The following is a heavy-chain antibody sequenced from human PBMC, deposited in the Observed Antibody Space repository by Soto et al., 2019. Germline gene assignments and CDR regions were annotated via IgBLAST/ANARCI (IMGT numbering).Heavy chain of an antibody. CDR2: IIPIFVTA. V-gene: IGHV1-69*01. CDR3: ARGRGYCSSTSCYIYYYYGMDV. D-gene: IGHD2-2*02. CDR1: GGTFSSYA. J-gene: IGHJ6*02. Sequence: QVQLVQSGAEVKKPGSSVKVSCKASGGTFSSYAISWVRQAPGQGLEWMGGIIPIFVTANYAQKFQGRVTITADESTSTAYMELSSLRSEDTAVYYCARGRGYCSSTSCYIYYYYGMDVWGQGTTVTVSS.